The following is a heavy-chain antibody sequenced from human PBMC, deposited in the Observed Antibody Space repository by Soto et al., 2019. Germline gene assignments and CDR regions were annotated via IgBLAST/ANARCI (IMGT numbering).Heavy chain of an antibody. CDR2: IYYTGNT. CDR3: ERHSIWLLLSDY. D-gene: IGHD3-22*01. Sequence: SETPSLTCNVAGGSISNSNYYCGWILHPPGKGLEWIGSIYYTGNTYYNPSLKRRVTISVDTSKNQFSLKLGSVTAADTAVYFCERHSIWLLLSDYWGQGSLVT. J-gene: IGHJ4*02. V-gene: IGHV4-39*01. CDR1: GGSISNSNYY.